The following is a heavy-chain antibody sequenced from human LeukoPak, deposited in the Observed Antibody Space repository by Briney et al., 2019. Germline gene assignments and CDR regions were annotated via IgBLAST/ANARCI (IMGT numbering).Heavy chain of an antibody. CDR1: GFTFSSYA. J-gene: IGHJ4*02. CDR3: ASYDSSGYYYSAPFDY. CDR2: ISGSGGST. V-gene: IGHV3-23*01. Sequence: GGSLRLSCAASGFTFSSYAMSWVRQAPGKGLEWVSAISGSGGSTYYADSVKGRFTISRDNSKNTLYLQMNSPRAEDTAVYYCASYDSSGYYYSAPFDYWGQGTLVTVSS. D-gene: IGHD3-22*01.